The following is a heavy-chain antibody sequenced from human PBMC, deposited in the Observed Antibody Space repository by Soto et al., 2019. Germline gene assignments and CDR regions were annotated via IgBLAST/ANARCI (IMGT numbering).Heavy chain of an antibody. Sequence: GGSLRLSCGAFGFTFSRYNMHWVRQAPGRGLEWVSFILYDGSNELYADSVKGRFTISRDNSKNTLYLQMNSLRADDTAVYYCARVSGFSSTSVDYWGQGTLVTVSS. CDR2: ILYDGSNE. D-gene: IGHD6-13*01. J-gene: IGHJ4*02. V-gene: IGHV3-33*01. CDR1: GFTFSRYN. CDR3: ARVSGFSSTSVDY.